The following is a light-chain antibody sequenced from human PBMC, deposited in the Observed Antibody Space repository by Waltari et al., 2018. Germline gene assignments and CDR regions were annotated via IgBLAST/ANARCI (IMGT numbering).Light chain of an antibody. CDR1: TSDIGGYNY. CDR3: TSYTTTSTLVL. Sequence: QSALTQPASVSGSPGHSITISCTGTTSDIGGYNYVSWYQQHPGRATKLIIYDVTDRPSGISIRFSGSKSGNTASLTISGLRAEDEAYYYCTSYTTTSTLVLFGGGTKLTVL. CDR2: DVT. J-gene: IGLJ2*01. V-gene: IGLV2-14*03.